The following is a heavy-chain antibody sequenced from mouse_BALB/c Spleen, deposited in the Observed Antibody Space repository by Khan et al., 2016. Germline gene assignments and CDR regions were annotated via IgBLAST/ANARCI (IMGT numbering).Heavy chain of an antibody. CDR1: GFTFSDYY. D-gene: IGHD1-1*01. V-gene: IGHV5-12*02. CDR3: ARQDYYDGSSYAMDY. J-gene: IGHJ4*01. CDR2: ISNGGGST. Sequence: EVELVESGGGLVQPGGSLKLSCATSGFTFSDYYMYWVRQTPEKRLEWVAYISNGGGSTYYPDTVKGRFTISRDNAKNTLYLQMSRLKSEDTAMYYGARQDYYDGSSYAMDYWGQGTTVTVSS.